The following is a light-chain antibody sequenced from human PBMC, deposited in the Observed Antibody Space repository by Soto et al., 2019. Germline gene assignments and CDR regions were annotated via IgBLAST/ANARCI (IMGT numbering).Light chain of an antibody. J-gene: IGLJ1*01. CDR2: GNT. Sequence: QTVVTQPPSVSGAPGQRVTISCTGSSSNIGASYDVNWYQQLPGTAPKLLIYGNTNRPSGVPDRFSGSKSGTSASLAITGLQAVDEADYYCQSYDSSLSGYVFGTGTKVTVL. CDR1: SSNIGASYD. V-gene: IGLV1-40*01. CDR3: QSYDSSLSGYV.